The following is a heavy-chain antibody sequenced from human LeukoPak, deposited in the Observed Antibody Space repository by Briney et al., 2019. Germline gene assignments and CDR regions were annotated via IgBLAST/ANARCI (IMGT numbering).Heavy chain of an antibody. CDR2: ISAYNGNT. CDR1: GYTFTSYG. CDR3: ARDGEWYEKYYYGMDV. J-gene: IGHJ6*02. D-gene: IGHD2-8*01. Sequence: ASVKVSCKASGYTFTSYGISWVRQAPGQGLEWMGWISAYNGNTNYAQKLQGRVTMTTDTSTSTAYMELRSLRSDDTAVYYCARDGEWYEKYYYGMDVWGQGTTVTVSS. V-gene: IGHV1-18*01.